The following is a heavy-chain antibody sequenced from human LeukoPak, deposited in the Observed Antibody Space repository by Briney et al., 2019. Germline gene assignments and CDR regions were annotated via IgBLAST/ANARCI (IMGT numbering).Heavy chain of an antibody. D-gene: IGHD6-19*01. J-gene: IGHJ5*02. CDR3: ARDRRPIAVAGVLRNWFDP. CDR1: GGTFSSYA. Sequence: ASVKVSCKASGGTFSSYAISWVRQAPGQGLEWMGGIIPIFGTANYAQKFQGRVTITADESTSTAYMELSSLRSEDTAVYYCARDRRPIAVAGVLRNWFDPWGQGTLVTVSS. V-gene: IGHV1-69*13. CDR2: IIPIFGTA.